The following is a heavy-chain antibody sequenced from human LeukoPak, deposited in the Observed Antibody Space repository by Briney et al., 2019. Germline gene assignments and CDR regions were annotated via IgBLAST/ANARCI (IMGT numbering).Heavy chain of an antibody. CDR2: IRYSGSA. D-gene: IGHD6-19*01. CDR1: GDSISTYY. V-gene: IGHV4-59*08. Sequence: SETLSLTCTVSGDSISTYYWSWIRQPPGKGLEWIGYIRYSGSANYNPSLRSRVTISIDTSKNQFSLNLSSVTAADTAVYYCARHRVAGTRAFDIWGQGTMVTVSS. CDR3: ARHRVAGTRAFDI. J-gene: IGHJ3*02.